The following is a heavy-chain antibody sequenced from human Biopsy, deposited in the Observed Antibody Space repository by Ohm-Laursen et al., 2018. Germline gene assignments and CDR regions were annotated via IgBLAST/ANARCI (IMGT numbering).Heavy chain of an antibody. D-gene: IGHD2-21*02. CDR3: ARDDAVTVIRGLYY. CDR1: GGSIRSNGFY. Sequence: PSETLSLTCTVSGGSIRSNGFYWGWIRQPPGKGLEWIGSISYRGTTDYSPSLKSRVTISIDKSKNQFFLKLSSVTAEDTAVYYCARDDAVTVIRGLYYWGQGTTVTVSS. CDR2: ISYRGTT. J-gene: IGHJ6*02. V-gene: IGHV4-39*07.